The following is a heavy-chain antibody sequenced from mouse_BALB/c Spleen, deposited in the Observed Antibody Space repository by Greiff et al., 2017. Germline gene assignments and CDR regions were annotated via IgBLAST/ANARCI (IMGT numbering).Heavy chain of an antibody. V-gene: IGHV5-4*02. CDR3: ARDLAYSSFAY. CDR1: GFTFSDYY. Sequence: EVQLVESGGGLVKPGGSLKLSCAASGFTFSDYYMYWVRQTPEKRLEWVATISDGGSYTYYPDSVKGRFTISRDNAKNNLYLQMSSLKSEDTAMYYCARDLAYSSFAYWGQGTLVTVSA. J-gene: IGHJ3*01. D-gene: IGHD2-10*01. CDR2: ISDGGSYT.